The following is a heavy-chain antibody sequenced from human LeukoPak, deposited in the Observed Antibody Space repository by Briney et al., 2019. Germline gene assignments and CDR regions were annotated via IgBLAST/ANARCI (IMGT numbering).Heavy chain of an antibody. CDR2: IYTTGST. D-gene: IGHD3-22*01. Sequence: PSETLSLTCTVSGGSISSCYWSWIRQPAGRGLEWIGRIYTTGSTNYNPSLKSRVTMSVDTSKNQFSLKLTSVTAADTAVYYCARDGDSRDWGQGTLVTVSS. CDR3: ARDGDSRD. CDR1: GGSISSCY. V-gene: IGHV4-4*07. J-gene: IGHJ4*02.